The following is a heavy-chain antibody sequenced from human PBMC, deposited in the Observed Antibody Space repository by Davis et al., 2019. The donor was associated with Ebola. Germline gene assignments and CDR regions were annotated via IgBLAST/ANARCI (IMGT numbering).Heavy chain of an antibody. CDR2: VILKSGAT. D-gene: IGHD4-11*01. Sequence: ASVKVSCKASGYTFTDYTIHWMRQAPGQGLEWLGRVILKSGATNYAQKFPGRVTMTRDTSISTVYMELRSLRYDDTADYYCARGHNYAHEYWGQGTLVTVSS. V-gene: IGHV1-2*06. J-gene: IGHJ4*02. CDR1: GYTFTDYT. CDR3: ARGHNYAHEY.